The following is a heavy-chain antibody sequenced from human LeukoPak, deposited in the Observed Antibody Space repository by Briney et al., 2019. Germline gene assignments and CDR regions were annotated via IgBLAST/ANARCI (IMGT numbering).Heavy chain of an antibody. V-gene: IGHV1-69*05. CDR1: GGTFSSYA. CDR2: IISIFGTA. D-gene: IGHD3-22*01. CDR3: ASISSMIVGAFDY. J-gene: IGHJ4*02. Sequence: SVKVSCKASGGTFSSYAISWVRQAPGQGLEWMGGIISIFGTANYAQKFQGRVTITTDESTSTAYMELSSLRSEDTAVYYCASISSMIVGAFDYWGQGTLVTVSS.